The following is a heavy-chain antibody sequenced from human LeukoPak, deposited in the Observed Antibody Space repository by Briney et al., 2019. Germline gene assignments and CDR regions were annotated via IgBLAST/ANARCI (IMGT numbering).Heavy chain of an antibody. V-gene: IGHV3-15*01. CDR3: ARGLRKGYCSSTSCYATDY. J-gene: IGHJ4*02. D-gene: IGHD2-2*01. CDR2: IKSKTDGGTT. CDR1: GFTFSNAW. Sequence: PGGSLRLSCAASGFTFSNAWMSWVRQAPGKGLEWVGRIKSKTDGGTTDYAAPVKGRFTISRDDSKNTLYLQMNSLRAEDTAVYYCARGLRKGYCSSTSCYATDYWGQGTLVTVSS.